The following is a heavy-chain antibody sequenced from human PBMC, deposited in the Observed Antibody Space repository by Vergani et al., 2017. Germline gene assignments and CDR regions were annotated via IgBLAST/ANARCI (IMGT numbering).Heavy chain of an antibody. CDR2: INPNSGGT. Sequence: QVQLVQSGAEVKKPGASVKVSCKASGYTFTGYYMHWVRQAPGQGLEWMGWINPNSGGTNYAQKFQGRVTMTRDTSISTAYMELSRLRSDDTAMYYCARLGDSSGYYYGYFDYWGQGTLVTVSS. CDR1: GYTFTGYY. D-gene: IGHD3-22*01. J-gene: IGHJ4*02. CDR3: ARLGDSSGYYYGYFDY. V-gene: IGHV1-2*02.